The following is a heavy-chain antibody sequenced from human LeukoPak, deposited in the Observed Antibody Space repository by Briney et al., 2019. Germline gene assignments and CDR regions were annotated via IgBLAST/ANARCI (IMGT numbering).Heavy chain of an antibody. V-gene: IGHV1-69*04. CDR2: IIPILGIA. CDR1: GGTFSSYA. Sequence: EASVKVSCKASGGTFSSYAISWVRQAPGQGLEWMGRIIPILGIANYAQKFQGRVTITADKSTSTAYMELSSLRSEDTAVYYCAADFWSGTAPYYFDYWGQGTLVTVSS. CDR3: AADFWSGTAPYYFDY. D-gene: IGHD3-3*01. J-gene: IGHJ4*02.